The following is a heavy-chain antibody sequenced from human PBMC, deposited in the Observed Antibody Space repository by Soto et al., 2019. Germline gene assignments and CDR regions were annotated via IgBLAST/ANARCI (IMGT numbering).Heavy chain of an antibody. CDR2: MNPNSGNT. J-gene: IGHJ3*02. CDR1: GYTFTSYD. V-gene: IGHV1-8*01. Sequence: ASVKLSCKASGYTFTSYDINWVRQATGQGLEWMGWMNPNSGNTGYAQKFQGRVTMTRNTSISTAYMELSSLRSEDTAVYYCARASYGDYVGWSAFDIWGQGTMVTVSS. D-gene: IGHD4-17*01. CDR3: ARASYGDYVGWSAFDI.